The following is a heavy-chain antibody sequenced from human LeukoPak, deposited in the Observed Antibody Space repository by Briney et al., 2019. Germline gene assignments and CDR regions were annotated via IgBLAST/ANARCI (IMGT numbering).Heavy chain of an antibody. CDR3: ARGYSYGYLYPADY. J-gene: IGHJ4*02. CDR2: IYPGDSDT. V-gene: IGHV5-51*01. Sequence: GEALMISCRGSGYIITSYCIGWVRQMARKGLEWRGIIYPGDSDTRYSPSFQGLVTISANKTINTAYLQWSRLKALDTDNYYGARGYSYGYLYPADYWGQGTLVTVSS. D-gene: IGHD5-18*01. CDR1: GYIITSYC.